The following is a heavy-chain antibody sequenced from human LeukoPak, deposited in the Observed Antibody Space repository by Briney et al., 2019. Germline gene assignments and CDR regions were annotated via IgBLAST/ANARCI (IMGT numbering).Heavy chain of an antibody. CDR2: MYYSGST. CDR3: ARSSGWYRSFDI. Sequence: SETQSLTCTVSGGSISSNSYCWGWIRQPPGKGLEWIGSMYYSGSTYYNPSLESRVTISVDTSKNQFSLNLSSVTAADTAVYFCARSSGWYRSFDIWGQGTMVTVSS. CDR1: GGSISSNSYC. V-gene: IGHV4-39*01. D-gene: IGHD6-19*01. J-gene: IGHJ3*02.